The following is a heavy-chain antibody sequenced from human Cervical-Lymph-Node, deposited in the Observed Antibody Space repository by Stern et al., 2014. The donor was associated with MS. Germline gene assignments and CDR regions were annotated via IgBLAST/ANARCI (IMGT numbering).Heavy chain of an antibody. V-gene: IGHV1-8*01. CDR1: GYTFTSYD. J-gene: IGHJ6*02. D-gene: IGHD6-13*01. CDR2: MNPNSGNT. CDR3: ASAAAAGIIYYYYGMDV. Sequence: QLVESGAEVKKPGASVKVSCKASGYTFTSYDINWVRQATGQGLEWMGWMNPNSGNTGYAQKFQGRVTMTRNTSISTAYMELSSLRSEDTAVYYCASAAAAGIIYYYYGMDVWGQGTTVTVSS.